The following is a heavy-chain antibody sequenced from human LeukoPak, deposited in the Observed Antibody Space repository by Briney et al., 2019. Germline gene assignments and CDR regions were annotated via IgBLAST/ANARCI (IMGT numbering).Heavy chain of an antibody. V-gene: IGHV3-7*01. CDR1: GTTFTSAW. D-gene: IGHD5-18*01. CDR2: IRIDASYK. CDR3: ADLGYTD. J-gene: IGHJ4*02. Sequence: PGGSLRLSCTASGTTFTSAWMSWVRQAPGKGLEWVAAIRIDASYKHHVDSLRGRFTILRDNAKTSLYVEMSALRVEDTAVYYCADLGYTDCGQGTLVTVSS.